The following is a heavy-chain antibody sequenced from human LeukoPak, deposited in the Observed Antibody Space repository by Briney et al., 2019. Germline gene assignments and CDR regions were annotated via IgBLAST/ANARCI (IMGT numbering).Heavy chain of an antibody. CDR1: GYTFTSYD. J-gene: IGHJ4*02. D-gene: IGHD2-2*01. CDR2: IIPIFGTA. Sequence: SVKVSCKASGYTFTSYDINWVRQATGQGLEWMGGIIPIFGTANYAQKFQGRVTITADESTSTAYMELSSLKSEDTAVYYCAPYCSSTSCQPPFDYWGQGTLVTVSS. V-gene: IGHV1-69*13. CDR3: APYCSSTSCQPPFDY.